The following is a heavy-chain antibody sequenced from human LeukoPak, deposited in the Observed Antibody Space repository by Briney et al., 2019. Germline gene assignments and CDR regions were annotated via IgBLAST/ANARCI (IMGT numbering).Heavy chain of an antibody. CDR3: ASAGFLEWLLLI. V-gene: IGHV1-46*01. Sequence: GASGKLSCKASGYTFTSYYIHWGRQAPGQGLEWMGIINPSGGSTSYAQKFQGRVTMTRDTSTSTVYMELSSLRSEDTAVYYCASAGFLEWLLLIWGQGTLVTVSS. CDR2: INPSGGST. D-gene: IGHD3-3*01. J-gene: IGHJ4*02. CDR1: GYTFTSYY.